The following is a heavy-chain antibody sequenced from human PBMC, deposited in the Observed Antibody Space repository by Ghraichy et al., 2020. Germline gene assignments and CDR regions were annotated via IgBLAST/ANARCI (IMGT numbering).Heavy chain of an antibody. J-gene: IGHJ4*02. CDR3: ARDLGGGLRSNLNFLDPTQPYDY. CDR2: IWYDGSNK. V-gene: IGHV3-33*01. Sequence: GGSLRLSCAASGFTFSSYGMHWVRQAPGKGLEWVAVIWYDGSNKYYADSVKGRFTISRDNSKNTLYLQMNSLRAEDTAVYYCARDLGGGLRSNLNFLDPTQPYDYWGQGTLVTVSS. CDR1: GFTFSSYG. D-gene: IGHD3-3*01.